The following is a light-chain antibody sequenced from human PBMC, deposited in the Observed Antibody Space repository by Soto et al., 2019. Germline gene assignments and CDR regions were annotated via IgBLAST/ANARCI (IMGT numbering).Light chain of an antibody. V-gene: IGKV3-20*01. Sequence: EIVLTQSPGTLSLSPGERATLSCRTSQTVDNKYLAWYQQKPGQAPRLLIFGASNRATGVPDRFSGSGSGTDFTLIISRLEPEDFAVYYCQQYGVSPLYTFGPGTKLEIK. CDR2: GAS. CDR1: QTVDNKY. CDR3: QQYGVSPLYT. J-gene: IGKJ2*01.